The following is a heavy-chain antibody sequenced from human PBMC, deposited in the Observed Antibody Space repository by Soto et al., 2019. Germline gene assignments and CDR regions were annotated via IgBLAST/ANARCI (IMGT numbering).Heavy chain of an antibody. J-gene: IGHJ4*02. Sequence: PGGSLRPSCAASGFTFRDYYMSWIRQAPGKALEGVSYISSRGITTYYADSVKGRFTISRHSAKNPRYRQMNSLRAEDTAVYYCASDPDTAMVFGYWGPGTL. CDR3: ASDPDTAMVFGY. CDR2: ISSRGITT. CDR1: GFTFRDYY. D-gene: IGHD5-18*01. V-gene: IGHV3-11*01.